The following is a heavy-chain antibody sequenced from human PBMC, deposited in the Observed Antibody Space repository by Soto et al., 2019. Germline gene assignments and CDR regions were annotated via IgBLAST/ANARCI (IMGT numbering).Heavy chain of an antibody. Sequence: EVQLVESGGGLVQPGGSLRLSCGASGFTFSSYEMNWVRQAPGKGLEWVSYISSSGSTIYYADSVKGRFTISRDNAKNSLYLQRNSLRAEDTAVYYCARAGAARPYYYYYGMDVWGQGTTVTVSS. V-gene: IGHV3-48*03. CDR2: ISSSGSTI. D-gene: IGHD6-6*01. CDR1: GFTFSSYE. J-gene: IGHJ6*02. CDR3: ARAGAARPYYYYYGMDV.